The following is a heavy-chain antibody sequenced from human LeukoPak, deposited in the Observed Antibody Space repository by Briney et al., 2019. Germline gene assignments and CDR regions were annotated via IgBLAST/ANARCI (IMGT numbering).Heavy chain of an antibody. D-gene: IGHD3-3*01. CDR3: ARRAPYDFWSGYYDNWFDP. CDR2: IYYSGST. Sequence: SETLSLTCTVSGGSISSSSYYWGWIRQPPGKGLEWIGSIYYSGSTYYNPSLKNRVTISVDTSKNQFSLKLSSVTAADTAVYYCARRAPYDFWSGYYDNWFDPWGQGTLVTVSS. J-gene: IGHJ5*02. CDR1: GGSISSSSYY. V-gene: IGHV4-39*01.